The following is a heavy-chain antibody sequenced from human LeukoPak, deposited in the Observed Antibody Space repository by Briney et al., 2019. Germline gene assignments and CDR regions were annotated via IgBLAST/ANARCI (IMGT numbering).Heavy chain of an antibody. Sequence: SGTLSLTCAVSGGSISSSNWWSWVRQPPGKGLEWIGEIYHSGSTNYNPSLKSRVTISVDKSKNQFSLKLSSVTAADTAVYYCARDRRWEHLGDAFDIWGQGTMVTVSS. D-gene: IGHD1-26*01. CDR3: ARDRRWEHLGDAFDI. V-gene: IGHV4-4*02. CDR2: IYHSGST. J-gene: IGHJ3*02. CDR1: GGSISSSNW.